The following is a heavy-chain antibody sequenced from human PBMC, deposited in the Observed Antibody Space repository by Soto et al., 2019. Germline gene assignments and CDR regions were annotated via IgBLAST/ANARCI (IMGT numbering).Heavy chain of an antibody. Sequence: GSLRLSCAASGFTFDDYTMHWVRQAPGKRLEWVSLINWDGGDTYYADSVKGRFTISRDNSKNSLYLQMNSLTTEDTALYYCSKDTPRYYGMNAWGQGAPVTISS. CDR2: INWDGGDT. V-gene: IGHV3-43*01. CDR1: GFTFDDYT. CDR3: SKDTPRYYGMNA. J-gene: IGHJ6*02.